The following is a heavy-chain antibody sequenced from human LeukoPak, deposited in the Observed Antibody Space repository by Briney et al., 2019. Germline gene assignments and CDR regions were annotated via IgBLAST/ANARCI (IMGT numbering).Heavy chain of an antibody. CDR1: GYTFTGYY. CDR3: ARSGLDYGDCFVFDY. CDR2: INPNSGGT. J-gene: IGHJ4*02. Sequence: GASVKVSCKASGYTFTGYYMNWVRQAPGQGLEWMGRINPNSGGTNYAQKFQGSVTMTRDTSISTAYMELNRLRSDDTAVYYCARSGLDYGDCFVFDYWGQGILVTVSS. V-gene: IGHV1-2*06. D-gene: IGHD4-17*01.